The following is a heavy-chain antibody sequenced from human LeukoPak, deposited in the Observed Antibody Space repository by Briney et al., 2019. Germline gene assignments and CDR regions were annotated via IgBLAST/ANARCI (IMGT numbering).Heavy chain of an antibody. CDR1: GFTFDDYA. D-gene: IGHD6-13*01. Sequence: GRSLRLSCAASGFTFDDYAMHWVRQAPGKGLEWVSGISWNSGSIGYADSVKGRFTISRDNAKNSLYLQMNSLRAEDTALYYCARAGAAIDYWGQGTLVTVSS. V-gene: IGHV3-9*01. CDR2: ISWNSGSI. J-gene: IGHJ4*02. CDR3: ARAGAAIDY.